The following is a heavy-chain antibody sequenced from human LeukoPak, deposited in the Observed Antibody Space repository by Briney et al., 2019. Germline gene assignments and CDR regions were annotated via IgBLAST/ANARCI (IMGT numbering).Heavy chain of an antibody. D-gene: IGHD2-2*01. CDR1: GFSFSTYS. V-gene: IGHV3-21*01. J-gene: IGHJ6*02. Sequence: GGSLRLSCEASGFSFSTYSMSWVRQAPGKGLEWVSSISSSSYIYYGDSVKGRFTISRDNAKNSLYLQMNSLRVEDTAVYYCARVGSRSSLGAYGMDVWGQGTTVTVSS. CDR3: ARVGSRSSLGAYGMDV. CDR2: ISSSSYI.